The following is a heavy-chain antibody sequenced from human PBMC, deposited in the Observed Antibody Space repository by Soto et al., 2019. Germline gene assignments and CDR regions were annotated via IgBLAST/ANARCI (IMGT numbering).Heavy chain of an antibody. D-gene: IGHD6-25*01. Sequence: GGSLRLSCAASGFTFSSYAMSWVRQAPGKGLEWVAVISYDGSNKYYADSVKGRFTISRDNSKNTLYLQMNSLRAEDTAVYYCAKDRLRIYYFDYWGQGTLVTVSS. CDR2: ISYDGSNK. V-gene: IGHV3-30*18. CDR3: AKDRLRIYYFDY. CDR1: GFTFSSYA. J-gene: IGHJ4*02.